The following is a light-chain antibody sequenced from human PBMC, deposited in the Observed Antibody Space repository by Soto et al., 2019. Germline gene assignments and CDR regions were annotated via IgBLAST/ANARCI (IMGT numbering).Light chain of an antibody. J-gene: IGLJ2*01. CDR3: SSYTGTNTVV. V-gene: IGLV2-14*01. CDR1: SSDVGRYNY. CDR2: EVT. Sequence: QSALTQPASVSGSPGQSITISCTGTSSDVGRYNYVSWYQQHPGKAPKLMIYEVTNRPSGVSNRFSASKSGSTASLTISGLQAEDEADYYCSSYTGTNTVVFGGGTQLTV.